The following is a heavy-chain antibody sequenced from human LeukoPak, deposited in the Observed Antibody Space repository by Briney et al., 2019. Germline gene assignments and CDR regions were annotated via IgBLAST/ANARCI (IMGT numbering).Heavy chain of an antibody. CDR3: ARVRLDYYDSSGYKYYFDY. V-gene: IGHV4-59*01. J-gene: IGHJ4*02. CDR1: GGSISSYY. Sequence: SETLSLTCSVSGGSISSYYWSWIRQPPGKGLEWIGYIYYSGSTNYNPSLKSRLTISVDTSKNQFSLKLSSVTAADTAVHYCARVRLDYYDSSGYKYYFDYWGQGTLVTVSS. D-gene: IGHD3-22*01. CDR2: IYYSGST.